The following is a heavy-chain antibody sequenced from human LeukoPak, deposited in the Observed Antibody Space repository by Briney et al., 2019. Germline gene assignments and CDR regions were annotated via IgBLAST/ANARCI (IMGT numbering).Heavy chain of an antibody. CDR2: ISDSGGTT. CDR3: ENFLAVIAARIFLSSRQ. CDR1: GFTFSSFA. V-gene: IGHV3-23*01. Sequence: GGSLRLSCAASGFTFSSFAMSWVRQAPGKGLEWVSAISDSGGTTYYADSVKGRFTISRDNSKNTLYLQMSSLRAEDTAVYYCENFLAVIAARIFLSSRQGGKGTLVPVPS. D-gene: IGHD6-6*01. J-gene: IGHJ1*01.